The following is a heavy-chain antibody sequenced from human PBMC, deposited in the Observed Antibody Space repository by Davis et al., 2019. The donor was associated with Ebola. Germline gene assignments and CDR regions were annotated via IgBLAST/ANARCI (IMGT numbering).Heavy chain of an antibody. J-gene: IGHJ3*02. CDR3: AREGSSGLLMDNAFDI. V-gene: IGHV3-48*01. CDR2: ISGYSSTI. D-gene: IGHD6-19*01. Sequence: GGSLRLSCAASGITLSSYSMNWVRQAPGKGLEWVSYISGYSSTISYADSVKGRFTISRDNSKNTLYLQMNSLRAEDTAVYYCAREGSSGLLMDNAFDIWGQGTMVTVSS. CDR1: GITLSSYS.